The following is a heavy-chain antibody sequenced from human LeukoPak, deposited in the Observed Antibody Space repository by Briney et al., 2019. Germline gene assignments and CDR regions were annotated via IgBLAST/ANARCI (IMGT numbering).Heavy chain of an antibody. Sequence: GGSLRLSCAASGLTFSSYEMNWVRQAPGKGLEWVSYISSSGSTIYYADDVKGRFTISRDNAKNSLYLQMNSLRAEDTAVYYCARGALEGITMIPKGDDAFDIWGQGTMVTVSS. D-gene: IGHD3-22*01. CDR2: ISSSGSTI. CDR1: GLTFSSYE. V-gene: IGHV3-48*03. CDR3: ARGALEGITMIPKGDDAFDI. J-gene: IGHJ3*02.